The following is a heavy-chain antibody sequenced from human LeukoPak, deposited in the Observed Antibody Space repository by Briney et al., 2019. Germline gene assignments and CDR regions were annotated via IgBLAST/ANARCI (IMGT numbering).Heavy chain of an antibody. CDR3: ASLNLKYPDY. V-gene: IGHV4-39*01. D-gene: IGHD1-20*01. CDR2: IYYSGST. CDR1: GGSISSSSYY. Sequence: SETLSLTCTVSGGSISSSSYYWGWIRQPPGKGLEWIGSIYYSGSTYYNPSLKSRVTISVDTSKNQFSLKLSSVTAADTAVYYCASLNLKYPDYWGQGTLVTVSS. J-gene: IGHJ4*02.